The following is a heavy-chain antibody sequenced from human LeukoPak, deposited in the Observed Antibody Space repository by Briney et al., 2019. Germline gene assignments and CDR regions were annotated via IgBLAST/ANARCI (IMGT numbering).Heavy chain of an antibody. D-gene: IGHD3-22*01. CDR3: ARGTYYYDSSGYYSGGLGY. Sequence: GGSLRLSCAASGFTFTSYAMHWVRQAPGKGLECVAVISNDGSDKYYPDSVKGRFTTSRDNSENTLYVQMNSLRAEDSAVYYCARGTYYYDSSGYYSGGLGYWGQGTLVTVSS. CDR2: ISNDGSDK. CDR1: GFTFTSYA. V-gene: IGHV3-30*04. J-gene: IGHJ4*02.